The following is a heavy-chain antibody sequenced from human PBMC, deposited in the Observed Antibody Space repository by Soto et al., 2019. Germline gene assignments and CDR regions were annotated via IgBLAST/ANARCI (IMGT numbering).Heavy chain of an antibody. V-gene: IGHV4-59*11. Sequence: QVQLQESGPGLVKPSETLSLYCTVSGGSISSHYWHWIRQPPGEGLEWIGYIYSTGSTYYNPSLTSRVTMSVDTSKNEYSLRLSSVTTADTAVYFCARGRGSGRGWYFDLWGRGTLVTVSS. CDR1: GGSISSHY. CDR2: IYSTGST. D-gene: IGHD3-10*01. J-gene: IGHJ2*01. CDR3: ARGRGSGRGWYFDL.